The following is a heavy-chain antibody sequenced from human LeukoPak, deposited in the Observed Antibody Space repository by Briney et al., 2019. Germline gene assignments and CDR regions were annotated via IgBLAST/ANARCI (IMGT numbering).Heavy chain of an antibody. J-gene: IGHJ3*02. D-gene: IGHD4-17*01. V-gene: IGHV3-21*01. CDR2: ISSSSNYI. Sequence: GGSLRLSCAASGFIFSYYSMNWVRQAPGRGLEWVSSISSSSNYINYADSVKGRFTISRDNAKKSLYLQMNSLRVEDTAVYYCARDVGGYGDYGYDAFDIWGQGTMVTVSS. CDR1: GFIFSYYS. CDR3: ARDVGGYGDYGYDAFDI.